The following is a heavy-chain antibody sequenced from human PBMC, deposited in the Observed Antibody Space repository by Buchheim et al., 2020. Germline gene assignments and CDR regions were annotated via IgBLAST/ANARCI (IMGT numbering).Heavy chain of an antibody. D-gene: IGHD2-15*01. V-gene: IGHV4-59*01. CDR3: ARDAPRYCSGGSCYSDYFDY. Sequence: QVQLQESGPGLVKPSETLSLTCTVSGGSISSYYWSWIRQPPGKGLEWIGYIYYSGSTSYNPSLKSRVTIAVDPPKSQFSLKVNSVTAADTAVYYCARDAPRYCSGGSCYSDYFDYWGQGTL. J-gene: IGHJ4*02. CDR1: GGSISSYY. CDR2: IYYSGST.